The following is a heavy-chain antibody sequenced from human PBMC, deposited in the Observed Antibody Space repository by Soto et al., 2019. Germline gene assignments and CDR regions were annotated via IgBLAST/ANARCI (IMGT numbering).Heavy chain of an antibody. V-gene: IGHV3-23*01. CDR2: ISGSGGST. Sequence: GGSLRLSCAASGFTFSSYAMSWVRQAPGKGLEWVSAISGSGGSTYYADSVKGRFTISRDNSKNTLYLQMNSLRAEDTAVYYCAKRLSGHITLHYYYYMDVWGKGTTVTVSS. CDR3: AKRLSGHITLHYYYYMDV. CDR1: GFTFSSYA. J-gene: IGHJ6*03.